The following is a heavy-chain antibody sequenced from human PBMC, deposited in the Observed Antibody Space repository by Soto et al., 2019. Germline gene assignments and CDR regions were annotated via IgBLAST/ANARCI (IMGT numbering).Heavy chain of an antibody. D-gene: IGHD2-21*02. CDR1: GGSFNSFA. J-gene: IGHJ6*04. V-gene: IGHV1-69*13. Sequence: GASVKVSCKASGGSFNSFAISWVRQAPGQGLEWMGGIIPIFGAASYGQRIQGRVTITADDSTSTAFMELSSLRSEDTAVYYCATSGECGGDCYVYRMDVWGKGTTVTVSS. CDR3: ATSGECGGDCYVYRMDV. CDR2: IIPIFGAA.